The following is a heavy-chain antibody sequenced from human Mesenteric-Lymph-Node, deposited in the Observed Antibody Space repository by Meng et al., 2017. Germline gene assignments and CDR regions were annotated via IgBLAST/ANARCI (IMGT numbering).Heavy chain of an antibody. CDR1: GGSFSGYY. CDR3: ARSFAVTMFDY. J-gene: IGHJ4*02. V-gene: IGHV4-34*01. Sequence: HVQLQQWGAGLLKPSETLSLTCAVYGGSFSGYYWSWIRQAPGRGLEWIGDVNHSGKTNYNPSLKSRVTISVDTSKTQFSLILNSVTAADTGVYYCARSFAVTMFDYWGQGTLVTVSS. D-gene: IGHD2-21*02. CDR2: VNHSGKT.